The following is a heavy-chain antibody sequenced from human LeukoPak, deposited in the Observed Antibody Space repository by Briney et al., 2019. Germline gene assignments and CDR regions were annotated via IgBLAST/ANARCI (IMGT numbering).Heavy chain of an antibody. V-gene: IGHV3-23*01. Sequence: GGSLRLSCTASGFAFSSYAMSWARQAPGVGLEWVSAIDGGGGRTWHADSVRGRFTISRDNSKNTLFMQMNSLRAEDTAVYYCAKDFYDSSGSRYDYWGQGTLVTVSS. CDR3: AKDFYDSSGSRYDY. J-gene: IGHJ4*02. CDR2: IDGGGGRT. CDR1: GFAFSSYA. D-gene: IGHD3-22*01.